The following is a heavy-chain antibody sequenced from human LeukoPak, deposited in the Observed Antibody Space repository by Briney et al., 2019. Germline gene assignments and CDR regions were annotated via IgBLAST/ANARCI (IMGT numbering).Heavy chain of an antibody. V-gene: IGHV3-49*04. Sequence: GGSPRLSCAASGFTFGDYAMSWVRQAPGKGLEWVGFIRSKAYGGTTEYAASVKGRFTISRDDSKSIAYLQMNSLKTEDTAVYYCTRGGYGSSYTLDAFDIWGQGTMVTVSS. J-gene: IGHJ3*02. CDR3: TRGGYGSSYTLDAFDI. D-gene: IGHD2-2*02. CDR1: GFTFGDYA. CDR2: IRSKAYGGTT.